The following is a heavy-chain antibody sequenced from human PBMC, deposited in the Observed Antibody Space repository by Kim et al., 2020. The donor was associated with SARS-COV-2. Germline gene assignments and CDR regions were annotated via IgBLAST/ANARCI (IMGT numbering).Heavy chain of an antibody. CDR1: GFTFSSYG. CDR2: IWYDGSNK. D-gene: IGHD6-19*01. CDR3: ARPRGSGWAYYYGMDV. V-gene: IGHV3-33*01. J-gene: IGHJ6*02. Sequence: GGSLRLSCAASGFTFSSYGMHWVRQAPGKGLEWVAVIWYDGSNKYYADSVKGRFTISRDNSKNTLYLQMNSLRAEDTAVYYCARPRGSGWAYYYGMDVWGQGTTVTVSS.